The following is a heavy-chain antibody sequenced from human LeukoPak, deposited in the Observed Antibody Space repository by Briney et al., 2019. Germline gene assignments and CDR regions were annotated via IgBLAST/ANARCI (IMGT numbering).Heavy chain of an antibody. CDR2: MYHSGST. CDR1: GGSISSSNW. D-gene: IGHD6-13*01. Sequence: SETLSLTCAVSGGSISSSNWWSWVRQPPGKGLEWIGEMYHSGSTNYNPSLKSRVTISVDTSKNQFSLRLTSVTAADTAVYYCARKQSRAGSAGGTFDYWGQGTLITVSS. CDR3: ARKQSRAGSAGGTFDY. J-gene: IGHJ4*02. V-gene: IGHV4-4*02.